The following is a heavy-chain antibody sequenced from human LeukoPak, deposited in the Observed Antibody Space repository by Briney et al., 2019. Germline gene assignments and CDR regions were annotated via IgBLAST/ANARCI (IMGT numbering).Heavy chain of an antibody. V-gene: IGHV4-34*01. CDR2: INHSGST. J-gene: IGHJ3*02. CDR1: GGSISSYY. D-gene: IGHD5-18*01. Sequence: SETLSLTCTVSGGSISSYYWSWIRQPPGKGLEWIGEINHSGSTNYNPSLKSRVTISVDTSKNQFSLKLSSVTAADTAVYYCARIYTAMTWGYRYDAFDIWGQGTMVTVSS. CDR3: ARIYTAMTWGYRYDAFDI.